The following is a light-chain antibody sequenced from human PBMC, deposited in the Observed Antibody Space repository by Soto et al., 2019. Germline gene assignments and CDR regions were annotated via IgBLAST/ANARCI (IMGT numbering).Light chain of an antibody. CDR2: DTS. Sequence: EIVLTQSPATLSLSPGETATLSCRASQSVSSFLAWYQQKPGQAPRLLIYDTSNRATGIPARFSGSRSGTDFTLTISSLEPEDFAVYYCQQRSNWPLTFGGGTKVEIE. J-gene: IGKJ4*01. CDR3: QQRSNWPLT. V-gene: IGKV3-11*01. CDR1: QSVSSF.